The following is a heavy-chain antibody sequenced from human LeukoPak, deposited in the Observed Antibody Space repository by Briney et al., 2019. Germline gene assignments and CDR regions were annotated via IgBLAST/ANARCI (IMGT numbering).Heavy chain of an antibody. J-gene: IGHJ4*02. V-gene: IGHV3-23*01. CDR2: ISDSGGTK. Sequence: GGSLRLSCAASGFTFSSYDMSWARQAPGKGLEWVSVISDSGGTKYYADSVKGRFTISRDNSKNTLYLQMNSLRPDDTAVYYCAPGSGFSIPVYFDYWGQATLCTVSS. D-gene: IGHD3-3*01. CDR1: GFTFSSYD. CDR3: APGSGFSIPVYFDY.